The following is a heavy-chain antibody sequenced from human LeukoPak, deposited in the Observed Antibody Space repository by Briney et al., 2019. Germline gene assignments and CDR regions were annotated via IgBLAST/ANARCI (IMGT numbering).Heavy chain of an antibody. CDR3: AKGSSGYFADL. CDR2: ISNDGGGT. V-gene: IGHV3-23*01. Sequence: QPVGSLRLSCTASGFIFNNFGLMWVRQAPGKGLEWVSAISNDGGGTTYADFVKGRFTISRDNSKNTLFLQMNSLRAEDTALYYCAKGSSGYFADLWGQGTLVTVSS. J-gene: IGHJ5*02. CDR1: GFIFNNFG. D-gene: IGHD3-22*01.